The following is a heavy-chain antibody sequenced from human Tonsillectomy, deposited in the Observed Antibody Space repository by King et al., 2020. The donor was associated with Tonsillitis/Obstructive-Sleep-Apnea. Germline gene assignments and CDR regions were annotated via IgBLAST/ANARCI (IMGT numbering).Heavy chain of an antibody. Sequence: QLVQSGGGVVQPGRSLRLSCAASGFTFSSYAMHWVRQAPSKGLEWVAVISYDGSNKYYADSVKGRFTISRDNSKNTLYLQMNSLRAEDTAVYYCARDRGSRDAFDIWGQGTMVTVSS. J-gene: IGHJ3*02. V-gene: IGHV3-30*04. CDR2: ISYDGSNK. CDR3: ARDRGSRDAFDI. CDR1: GFTFSSYA. D-gene: IGHD1-26*01.